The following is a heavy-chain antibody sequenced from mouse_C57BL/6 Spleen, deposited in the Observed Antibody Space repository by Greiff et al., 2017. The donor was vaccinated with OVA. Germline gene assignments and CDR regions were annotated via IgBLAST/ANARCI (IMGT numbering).Heavy chain of an antibody. V-gene: IGHV1-81*01. J-gene: IGHJ2*01. CDR3: ARWAYGSSSYFDY. D-gene: IGHD1-1*01. CDR2: IYPRSGNT. CDR1: GYTFTSYG. Sequence: QVQLKESGAELARPGASVKLSCKASGYTFTSYGISWVKQRTGQGLEWIGEIYPRSGNTYYNEKFKGKATLTADKSSSTAYMELRSLTSEDSAVYFCARWAYGSSSYFDYWGQGTTLTVSS.